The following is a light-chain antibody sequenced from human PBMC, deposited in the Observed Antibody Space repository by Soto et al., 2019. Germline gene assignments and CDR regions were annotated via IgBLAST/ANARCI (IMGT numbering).Light chain of an antibody. CDR1: SSDVGGYEY. CDR3: YSYSTSGIHYV. Sequence: QSALTQPASVSGSPGQSITISCAGSSSDVGGYEYVSWYQQHPGRAPKLKIYDVSNRPSGVSNRFSGAKSGNTASLTISGLQADDEADYYCYSYSTSGIHYVFGDGTKLTVL. CDR2: DVS. V-gene: IGLV2-14*03. J-gene: IGLJ1*01.